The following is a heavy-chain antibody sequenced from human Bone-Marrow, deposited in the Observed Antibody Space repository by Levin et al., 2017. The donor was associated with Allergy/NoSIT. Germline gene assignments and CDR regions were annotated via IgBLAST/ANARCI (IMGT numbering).Heavy chain of an antibody. V-gene: IGHV4-39*01. D-gene: IGHD3-16*02. CDR1: GGSISSTSYY. CDR2: VYYTAST. Sequence: SSETLSLTCTVSGGSISSTSYYWGWIRQPPGKGLEWIGSVYYTASTDYNPSLRSRVTVSVDTSKNQFSLRLSSVTATDTAVYYCARHIAFYYYMDVWGKGTTVTVSS. CDR3: ARHIAFYYYMDV. J-gene: IGHJ6*03.